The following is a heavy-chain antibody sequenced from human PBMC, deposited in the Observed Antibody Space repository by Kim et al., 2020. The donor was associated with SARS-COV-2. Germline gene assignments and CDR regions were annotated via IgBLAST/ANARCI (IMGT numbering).Heavy chain of an antibody. CDR3: GAREDMVGEGDY. V-gene: IGHV3-73*01. CDR1: EFIFSGSA. J-gene: IGHJ4*02. CDR2: IRSKIKNYAT. Sequence: GGSLRLSCETSEFIFSGSAMQWVRQASGKGLEWVGRIRSKIKNYATSYGASVKGRFTISRDDSKNTAYLQMDSLKTEDTAVYYCGAREDMVGEGDYWGQGTLVTVSS. D-gene: IGHD2-15*01.